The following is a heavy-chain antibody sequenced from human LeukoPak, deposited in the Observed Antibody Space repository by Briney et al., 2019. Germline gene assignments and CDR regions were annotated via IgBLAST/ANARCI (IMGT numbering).Heavy chain of an antibody. CDR2: ISSSYI. Sequence: PGGSLRLSCAASGFTFSSYSMNWVRQAPGKGLEWVSSISSSYIYYADSVKGRFTISRDNAKNSLYLQMNSLRAEDTAVYYCARDTDYFDYWGQGTLVTVSS. J-gene: IGHJ4*02. V-gene: IGHV3-21*01. CDR1: GFTFSSYS. D-gene: IGHD2-8*02. CDR3: ARDTDYFDY.